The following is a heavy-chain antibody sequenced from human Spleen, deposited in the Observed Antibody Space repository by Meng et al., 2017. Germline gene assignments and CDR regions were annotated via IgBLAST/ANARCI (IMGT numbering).Heavy chain of an antibody. CDR2: IDHSGST. CDR1: GVSFNGYY. D-gene: IGHD5/OR15-5a*01. J-gene: IGHJ5*02. CDR3: ARSVNWFDP. V-gene: IGHV4-34*01. Sequence: QVQLHQWGAGLLKPSETLSLTCAGDGVSFNGYYWTWIRQPPGKGLEWIGEIDHSGSTNYNPSLKSRLTMSVDTSKNQFSMSLSSVTAADTAVYYCARSVNWFDPWGQGTLVTVSS.